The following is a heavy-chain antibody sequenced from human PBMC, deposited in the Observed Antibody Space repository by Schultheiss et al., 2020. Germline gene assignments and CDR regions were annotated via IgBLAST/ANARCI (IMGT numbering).Heavy chain of an antibody. CDR1: GFIFRNYA. V-gene: IGHV3-30-3*01. CDR3: ARVWGDSNGSDYFDY. Sequence: GGSLRLSCAASGFIFRNYAIHWVRQAPGKGLEWMAVISHDRSKKYYADSVKGRFTVSRDNSKNTLLLQMNSLRAEDTAVYYCARVWGDSNGSDYFDYWGQGTLVTVSS. CDR2: ISHDRSKK. J-gene: IGHJ4*02. D-gene: IGHD3-22*01.